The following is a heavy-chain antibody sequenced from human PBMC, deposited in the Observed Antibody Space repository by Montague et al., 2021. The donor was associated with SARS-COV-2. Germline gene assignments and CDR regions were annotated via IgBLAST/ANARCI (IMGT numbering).Heavy chain of an antibody. D-gene: IGHD1-26*01. CDR1: ISSSRYY. CDR2: MYYSGNT. CDR3: ARGGWERVLGVIVYYYGMDV. Sequence: SETLSLTCTVSISSSRYYWDWIRQPPGKGLEWIGSMYYSGNTYYNPSLKSRVTISVDTSKNQFSLKLSSVTAADTAVYYCARGGWERVLGVIVYYYGMDVWGQGTTVTVSS. V-gene: IGHV4-39*07. J-gene: IGHJ6*02.